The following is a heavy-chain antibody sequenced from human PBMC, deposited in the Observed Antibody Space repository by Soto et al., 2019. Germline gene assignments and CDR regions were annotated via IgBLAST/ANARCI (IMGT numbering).Heavy chain of an antibody. V-gene: IGHV1-69*06. CDR1: GVTFSSYA. D-gene: IGHD2-15*01. CDR2: IIPIFGTA. J-gene: IGHJ4*02. Sequence: SVKVSCKDSGVTFSSYAISWVRQAPGQGLEWMGGIIPIFGTANYAQKFQGRVTITADKSTSTAYMELSSLRSEDTAVYYCARCRLDCSGGSCYSTEFDYWGQGTLVTVSS. CDR3: ARCRLDCSGGSCYSTEFDY.